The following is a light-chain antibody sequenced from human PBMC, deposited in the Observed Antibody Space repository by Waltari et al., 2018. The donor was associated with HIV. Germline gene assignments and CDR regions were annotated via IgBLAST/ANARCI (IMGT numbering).Light chain of an antibody. CDR1: QSGSISH. J-gene: IGKJ1*01. CDR2: DAS. Sequence: ETILTQSPGSLSLSPGERATLPCRTSQSGSISHLAWYQQKPGQAPRLLVYDASSRATGIPDRFSGSGSGTDFILTINGLEPEDFAVYYCQQYDNSRWTFGQGTKVEIK. CDR3: QQYDNSRWT. V-gene: IGKV3-20*01.